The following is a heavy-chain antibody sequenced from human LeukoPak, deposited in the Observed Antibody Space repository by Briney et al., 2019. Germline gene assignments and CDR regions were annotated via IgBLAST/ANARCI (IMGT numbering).Heavy chain of an antibody. CDR3: ARDRRPKVGATTLDY. Sequence: GGSLRLSCAASGFTFGSYWMSWVRQAPGKGLEWVANIKQDGSEKYYVDSVKGRFTISRDNAKNSLYLQMNSLRAEDTAVYYCARDRRPKVGATTLDYWGQGTLVTVSS. CDR2: IKQDGSEK. D-gene: IGHD1-26*01. CDR1: GFTFGSYW. J-gene: IGHJ4*02. V-gene: IGHV3-7*01.